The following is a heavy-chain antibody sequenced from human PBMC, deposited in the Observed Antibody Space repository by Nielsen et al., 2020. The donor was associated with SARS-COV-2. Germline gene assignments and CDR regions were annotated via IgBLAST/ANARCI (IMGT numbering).Heavy chain of an antibody. Sequence: GESLKISCAASGFTFSSYGMHWVRQAPGKGPEWVAVISYDGSNKYYADSVKGRFTISRDNSKNTLYLQMNSLRAEDTAVYYCAKIAAATASADYWGQGTLVTVSS. V-gene: IGHV3-30*18. J-gene: IGHJ4*02. CDR1: GFTFSSYG. D-gene: IGHD6-13*01. CDR3: AKIAAATASADY. CDR2: ISYDGSNK.